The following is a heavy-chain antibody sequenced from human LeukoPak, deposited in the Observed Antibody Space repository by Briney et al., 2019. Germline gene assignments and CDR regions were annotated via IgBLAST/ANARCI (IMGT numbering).Heavy chain of an antibody. CDR1: GFMFNNYA. Sequence: GGSLSLSCAPSGFMFNNYAMSWVRQAPGKGLEWVSGINSGERRYYADSVRGRFTTSRDNSKNTLYLQMHSLRAEDTAVYFCARGWYNFDYWGQGTLVTVSS. CDR3: ARGWYNFDY. CDR2: INSGERR. V-gene: IGHV3-23*01. J-gene: IGHJ4*02. D-gene: IGHD6-19*01.